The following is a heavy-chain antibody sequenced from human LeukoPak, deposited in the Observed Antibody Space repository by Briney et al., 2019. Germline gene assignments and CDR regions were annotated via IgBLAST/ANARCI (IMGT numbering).Heavy chain of an antibody. CDR2: VFHTGSA. V-gene: IGHV4-59*08. CDR1: GGSIGSSF. Sequence: SETLSLTCSVSGGSIGSSFWNRIRQPPGKGLEWIGHVFHTGSARYNPSLTSRVTISVDTSNNQFSLTLHSVTAADTAIYYCARRLRAESDASPDNWIGPWGQGALVTVSS. D-gene: IGHD3-16*01. J-gene: IGHJ5*02. CDR3: ARRLRAESDASPDNWIGP.